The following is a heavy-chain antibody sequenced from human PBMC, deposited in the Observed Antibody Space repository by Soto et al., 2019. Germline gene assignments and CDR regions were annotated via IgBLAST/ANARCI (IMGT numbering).Heavy chain of an antibody. CDR1: GGSISSRDYY. CDR2: IDYSGRS. J-gene: IGHJ4*02. D-gene: IGHD1-1*01. V-gene: IGHV4-30-4*01. CDR3: DREFTGYSLGPGEVN. Sequence: PSETLSLTCTVSGGSISSRDYYWTWIRQPPGKGLEWIGYIDYSGRSHFNPSLKNRVFISVDISKNQFFLRLTSMTAADTAKYYCDREFTGYSLGPGEVNWGQGSLVTVYS.